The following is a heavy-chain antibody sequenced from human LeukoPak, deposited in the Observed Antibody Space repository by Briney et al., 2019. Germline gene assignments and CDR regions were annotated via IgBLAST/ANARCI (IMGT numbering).Heavy chain of an antibody. CDR2: ISGSGDTT. V-gene: IGHV3-23*01. CDR3: AKDLITYSSGSRKLPDI. Sequence: GGTLILYCETSGFIFSNYAVNWVRQAPGKGLERVPIISGSGDTTYYADSVKGRFTISRDNSKNTLYLQMNSLRAEDTAVYYCAKDLITYSSGSRKLPDIWGQGTMVTVSS. D-gene: IGHD6-19*01. CDR1: GFIFSNYA. J-gene: IGHJ3*02.